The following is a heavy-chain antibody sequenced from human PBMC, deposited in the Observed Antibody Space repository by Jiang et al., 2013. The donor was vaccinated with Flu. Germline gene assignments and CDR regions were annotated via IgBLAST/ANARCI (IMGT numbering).Heavy chain of an antibody. CDR3: ARMGVVVPAAISGVYYYYGMDV. Sequence: KPTQTLTLTCTFSGFSLSTSGMCVSWIRQPPGKALEWLALIDWDDDKYYSTSLKTRLTISKDTSKNQVVLTMTNMDPVDTATYYCARMGVVVPAAISGVYYYYGMDVWGQG. V-gene: IGHV2-70*01. D-gene: IGHD2-2*01. CDR2: IDWDDDK. CDR1: GFSLSTSGMC. J-gene: IGHJ6*02.